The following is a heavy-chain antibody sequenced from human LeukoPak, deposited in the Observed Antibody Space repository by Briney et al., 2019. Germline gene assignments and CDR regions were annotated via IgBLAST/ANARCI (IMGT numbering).Heavy chain of an antibody. CDR2: IWSYGSNK. CDR3: AKGGYLRYFEWLWAN. D-gene: IGHD3-9*01. J-gene: IGHJ4*02. CDR1: GFTFSSYA. Sequence: GGSLRLSCAASGFTFSSYAMSWVRQAPGKGLEWVGGIWSYGSNKYYADSLKGRFTITKDNSKKTLYLEMSSQRPEDTAVYYCAKGGYLRYFEWLWANWGQGTLVTVSS. V-gene: IGHV3-33*03.